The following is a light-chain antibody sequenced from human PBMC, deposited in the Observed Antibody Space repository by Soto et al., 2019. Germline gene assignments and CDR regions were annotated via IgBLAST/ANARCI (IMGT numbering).Light chain of an antibody. CDR1: SSNIGNEY. Sequence: QSVLTQPPSVSAAPGQKVTISCSGSSSNIGNEYVSWYQQLPGTAPKLLIYDNNQRPSGIPDRFSGSKSGTSATLGITGLQTGDEADYYCGTWDGSLSAVVFGAGTKVTVL. CDR2: DNN. V-gene: IGLV1-51*01. CDR3: GTWDGSLSAVV. J-gene: IGLJ2*01.